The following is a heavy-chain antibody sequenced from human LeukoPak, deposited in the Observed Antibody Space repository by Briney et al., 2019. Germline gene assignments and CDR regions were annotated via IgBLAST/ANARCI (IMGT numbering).Heavy chain of an antibody. CDR2: ISGSGGST. Sequence: GGSLRLSCAASGFTFSSYAMSWVRQAPGKGLEWVSAISGSGGSTYYADSVKGRFTISRDNSKNTLYLQMNSLRAEDTAVYHCAKKERTYDILTGYYDYWGQGTLVTVSS. CDR3: AKKERTYDILTGYYDY. J-gene: IGHJ4*02. CDR1: GFTFSSYA. V-gene: IGHV3-23*01. D-gene: IGHD3-9*01.